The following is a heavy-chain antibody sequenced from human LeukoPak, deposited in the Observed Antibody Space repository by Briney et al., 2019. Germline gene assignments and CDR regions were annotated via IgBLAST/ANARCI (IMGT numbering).Heavy chain of an antibody. D-gene: IGHD2-2*01. CDR3: AREAPGVVVPAALDY. CDR2: IIPIFGTA. V-gene: IGHV1-69*13. CDR1: GGTFSSYA. Sequence: SVKVSCKASGGTFSSYAISWVRQAPGQGLEWMGGIIPIFGTANYAQKFRGRVTITADESTSTAYMELSSLRSEDTAVYYCAREAPGVVVPAALDYWGQGTLVTVSS. J-gene: IGHJ4*02.